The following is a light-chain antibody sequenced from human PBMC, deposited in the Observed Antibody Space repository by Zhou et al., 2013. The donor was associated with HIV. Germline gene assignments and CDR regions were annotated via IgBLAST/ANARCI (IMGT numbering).Light chain of an antibody. J-gene: IGLJ2*01. V-gene: IGLV1-51*02. CDR2: ETA. CDR3: GTWDSSLSAVV. CDR1: SNIGKNH. Sequence: QSVLTQPPSVSAAPGQKVTISCSGSNIGKNHVSWYQQFPGTAPKLLIYETAKRPSGIPDRFSGSKSGTSATLGITGLQTGDEADYYCGTWDSSLSAVVFGGGTKLTVL.